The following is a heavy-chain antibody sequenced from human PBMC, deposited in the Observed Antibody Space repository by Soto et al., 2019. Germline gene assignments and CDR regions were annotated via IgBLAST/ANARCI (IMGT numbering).Heavy chain of an antibody. CDR1: GFTFSSYA. CDR3: ARADVDSSSWYRGWFDP. CDR2: ISYDGSNK. D-gene: IGHD6-13*01. J-gene: IGHJ5*02. Sequence: QVQLVGSGGGVVQPGRSLRLSCAASGFTFSSYAMHWVRQAPGKGLEWVAVISYDGSNKYYADSVKGRFTMSRDNSKNTLYLQMNSRRAEDTAVYYCARADVDSSSWYRGWFDPWGQGTLVTVSS. V-gene: IGHV3-30-3*01.